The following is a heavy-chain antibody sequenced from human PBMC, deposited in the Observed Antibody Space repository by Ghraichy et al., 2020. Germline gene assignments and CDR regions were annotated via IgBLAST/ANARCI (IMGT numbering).Heavy chain of an antibody. Sequence: GESLNISCAASGFTFSSYWMHWVRQAPGKGLVWVSRINSDGSSTSYADSVKGRFTISRDNAKNTLYLQMNSLRAEDTAVYYCARDQNVLLWFGESQGRFDYWGQGTLVTVSS. CDR3: ARDQNVLLWFGESQGRFDY. D-gene: IGHD3-10*01. CDR2: INSDGSST. V-gene: IGHV3-74*01. J-gene: IGHJ4*02. CDR1: GFTFSSYW.